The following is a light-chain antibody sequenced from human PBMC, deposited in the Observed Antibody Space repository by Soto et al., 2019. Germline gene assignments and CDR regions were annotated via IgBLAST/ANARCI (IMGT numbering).Light chain of an antibody. CDR3: QLRGDWPPVLP. CDR1: QSFSSY. CDR2: DVP. V-gene: IGKV3-11*01. Sequence: EIVLTQSPATLSLSPGERATLSCRARQSFSSYLAWYQQNPGQAPRLLMYDVPNRASGIPARSSGSGSGTDLARPISILQSEGFGAAYGQLRGDWPPVLPFGGGTMVE. J-gene: IGKJ4*01.